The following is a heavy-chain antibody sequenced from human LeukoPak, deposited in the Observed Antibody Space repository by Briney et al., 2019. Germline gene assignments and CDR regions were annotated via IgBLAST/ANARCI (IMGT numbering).Heavy chain of an antibody. CDR2: MNPNSGNT. V-gene: IGHV1-8*01. CDR3: ARWYYYGSGTGNDAFDI. D-gene: IGHD3-10*01. CDR1: GYTFTSYD. Sequence: ASVKVSCKASGYTFTSYDINWVRQATGQGLEWMGWMNPNSGNTGYAQKFQGRVTMTRNTSIGTAYMELSSLRSEDTAVYYCARWYYYGSGTGNDAFDIWGQGTMVTVSS. J-gene: IGHJ3*02.